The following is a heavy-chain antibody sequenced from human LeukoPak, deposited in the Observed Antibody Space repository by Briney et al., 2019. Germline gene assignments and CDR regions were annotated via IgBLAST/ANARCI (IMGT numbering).Heavy chain of an antibody. D-gene: IGHD5-18*01. J-gene: IGHJ6*02. CDR1: GYTFTGYY. V-gene: IGHV1-2*02. CDR3: ARDIQLWYKDYYYYYGMDV. CDR2: INPNSGGT. Sequence: ASVKVSCKASGYTFTGYYMHWVRQAPGQGLEWMGWINPNSGGTNYAQKFQGRVTMTRDTSISTAYMELSRLRSGDTAVYYCARDIQLWYKDYYYYYGMDVWGQGTTVTVSS.